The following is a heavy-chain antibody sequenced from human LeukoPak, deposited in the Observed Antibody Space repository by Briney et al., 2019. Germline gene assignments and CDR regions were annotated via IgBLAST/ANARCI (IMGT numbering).Heavy chain of an antibody. V-gene: IGHV3-23*01. CDR1: DLTLSNYA. CDR2: ISISGGDT. Sequence: GGSLRLSCTASDLTLSNYAMSWVRQAPGKGLEWVSAISISGGDTYYADSVKGRFTISRDNSKDTLYLQMNNLRAEDTAVYYCAKGNYGYYFDYWGQGTLVIVSS. CDR3: AKGNYGYYFDY. J-gene: IGHJ4*02. D-gene: IGHD3-16*01.